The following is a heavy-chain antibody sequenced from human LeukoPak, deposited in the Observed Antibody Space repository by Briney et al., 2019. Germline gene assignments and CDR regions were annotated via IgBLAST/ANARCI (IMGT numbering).Heavy chain of an antibody. D-gene: IGHD3-22*01. V-gene: IGHV4-59*11. Sequence: PSETLSLTCTVSGGSTSSHYWGWIRQPPGKGLEWIGYIYYSGSTNYNPSLKSRVTISVDTSKNQFTLKLSSVTAADTAVYYCARDLRGYQYFDYWGQGTLVTVSS. CDR3: ARDLRGYQYFDY. CDR1: GGSTSSHY. J-gene: IGHJ4*02. CDR2: IYYSGST.